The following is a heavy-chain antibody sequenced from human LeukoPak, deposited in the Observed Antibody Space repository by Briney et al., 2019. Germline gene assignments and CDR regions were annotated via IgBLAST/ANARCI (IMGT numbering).Heavy chain of an antibody. J-gene: IGHJ4*02. CDR1: GFTFRDYN. CDR2: INTGGGSI. CDR3: ARTSTDCLDC. V-gene: IGHV3-11*04. Sequence: GGSLRLSCAASGFTFRDYNMSWIRQAPGKGLEYISYINTGGGSIYYAGSVKGRFTVSRDNAKNSLYLQMNNVRAEDTAVYYCARTSTDCLDCWGQGTLVTVSS. D-gene: IGHD2-21*02.